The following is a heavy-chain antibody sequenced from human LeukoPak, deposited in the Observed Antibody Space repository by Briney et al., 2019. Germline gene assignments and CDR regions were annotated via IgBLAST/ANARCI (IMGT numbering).Heavy chain of an antibody. V-gene: IGHV1-2*02. CDR1: GYTFTGYY. CDR3: ARAHSSGWETDFDY. D-gene: IGHD6-19*01. CDR2: INPNSGGT. Sequence: ASVKVSCKASGYTFTGYYMHWVRQAPGQGLEWMGWINPNSGGTNYAQKFQGRVTMTRDTSISTAYMELSRLRSDDTAVYYCARAHSSGWETDFDYWGQGTLVTVSS. J-gene: IGHJ4*02.